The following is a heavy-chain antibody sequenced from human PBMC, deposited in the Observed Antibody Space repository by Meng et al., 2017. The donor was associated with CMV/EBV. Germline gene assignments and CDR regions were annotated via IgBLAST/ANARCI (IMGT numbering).Heavy chain of an antibody. Sequence: SETLSLTCTVSGGSISSSSYYWGWIRQPPGKGLEWIGSIYYSGSTNYNPSLKSRVTISVDTSKNQFSLKLSSVTAADTAVYYCARGLREFYYYYGMDVWGQGTTVTVSS. D-gene: IGHD3-10*01. V-gene: IGHV4-39*07. J-gene: IGHJ6*02. CDR1: GGSISSSSYY. CDR2: IYYSGST. CDR3: ARGLREFYYYYGMDV.